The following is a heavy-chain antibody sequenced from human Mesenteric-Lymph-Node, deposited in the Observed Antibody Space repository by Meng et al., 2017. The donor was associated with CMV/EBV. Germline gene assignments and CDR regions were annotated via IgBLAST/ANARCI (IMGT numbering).Heavy chain of an antibody. CDR3: AREIDNGTLWVRAYEN. D-gene: IGHD2-8*01. J-gene: IGHJ3*01. CDR1: GGSITSSY. CDR2: IYYTGST. V-gene: IGHV4-59*01. Sequence: SETLSLTCSVSGGSITSSYWTWIRQPPGKGLEWIGHIYYTGSTNYNPSLRSRVTISVDGSTKQVSLRLSSVTAADTGVYYCAREIDNGTLWVRAYENWGQGTMVTVSS.